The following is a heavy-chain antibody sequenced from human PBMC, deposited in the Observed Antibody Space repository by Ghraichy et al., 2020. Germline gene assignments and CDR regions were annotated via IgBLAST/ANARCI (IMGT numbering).Heavy chain of an antibody. CDR2: ISAYNGNT. CDR3: ARDGRGDDYYYGMDV. J-gene: IGHJ6*02. V-gene: IGHV1-18*04. D-gene: IGHD2-21*02. CDR1: GYTFTSYG. Sequence: ASVKVSCKASGYTFTSYGISWVRQAPGQGLEWMGWISAYNGNTNYAQKLQGRVTMTTDTSTSTAYMELRSLRSDDTAVYYCARDGRGDDYYYGMDVWGQGTTVTVSS.